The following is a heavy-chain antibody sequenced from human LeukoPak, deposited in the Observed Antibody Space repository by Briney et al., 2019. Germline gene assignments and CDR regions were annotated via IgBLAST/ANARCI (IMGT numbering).Heavy chain of an antibody. CDR3: ASQGPTEWPSEM. V-gene: IGHV1-69*13. Sequence: SVKVSCKASGGTFSSYAISWVRQAPGQGLEWMGGIIPIFGTANYAQKFQGRVTITADESTSTAYMELSSLGSEDTAVYYCASQGPTEWPSEMWGQGTLVTVSS. CDR1: GGTFSSYA. D-gene: IGHD3-3*01. CDR2: IIPIFGTA. J-gene: IGHJ4*02.